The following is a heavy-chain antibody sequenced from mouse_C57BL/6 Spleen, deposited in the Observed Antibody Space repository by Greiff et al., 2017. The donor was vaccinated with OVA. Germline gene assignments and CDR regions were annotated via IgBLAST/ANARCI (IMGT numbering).Heavy chain of an antibody. CDR3: AREITTVVAEYYYAMDY. J-gene: IGHJ4*01. D-gene: IGHD1-1*01. Sequence: EVQRVESGGGLVKPGGSLKLSCAASGFTFSSYAMSWVRQTPEKRLEWVATISDGGSYTYYPDNVKGRFTISRDNAKNNLYLQMSHLKSEDTAMYYCAREITTVVAEYYYAMDYWGQGTSVTVSS. V-gene: IGHV5-4*01. CDR1: GFTFSSYA. CDR2: ISDGGSYT.